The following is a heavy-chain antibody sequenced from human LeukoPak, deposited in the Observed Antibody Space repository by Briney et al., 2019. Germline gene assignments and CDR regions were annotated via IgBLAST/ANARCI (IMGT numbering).Heavy chain of an antibody. V-gene: IGHV3-30*02. Sequence: GGSLRLSCAASGFIFSRNGMHWVRQAPGKGLEWVTFISKDGSNEYYADSVKGRFTISRDNSKNTVYLQMNSLRADDTAVYYCAKDGGGTDFDYWGQGTLVTVSS. D-gene: IGHD1-26*01. CDR2: ISKDGSNE. J-gene: IGHJ4*02. CDR1: GFIFSRNG. CDR3: AKDGGGTDFDY.